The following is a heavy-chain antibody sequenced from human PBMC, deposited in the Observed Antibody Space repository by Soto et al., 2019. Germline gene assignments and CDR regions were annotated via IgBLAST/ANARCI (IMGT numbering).Heavy chain of an antibody. CDR1: GVSVTTYY. CDR2: IYYSGST. V-gene: IGHV4-59*02. Sequence: QVQLQESGPGLVKPSETLSLTCSVSGVSVTTYYWTWIRQPPGKELEWIGYIYYSGSTKYNPSLKSRVTISLDTSQNQFSLKLNSVTAADTAMYYCARGTYCGSVSCYFGMDVWGQGTTVTVSS. J-gene: IGHJ6*02. CDR3: ARGTYCGSVSCYFGMDV. D-gene: IGHD2-21*01.